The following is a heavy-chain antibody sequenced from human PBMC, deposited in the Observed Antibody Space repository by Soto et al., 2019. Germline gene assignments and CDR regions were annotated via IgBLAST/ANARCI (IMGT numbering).Heavy chain of an antibody. J-gene: IGHJ3*01. V-gene: IGHV2-5*02. CDR1: GFSLTTSGEG. CDR2: IYRDDDK. Sequence: QITLRESGPTLVKPTQTLTLTCTFSGFSLTTSGEGVGWIRQTPGKALEWLALIYRDDDKRYSPSLKSRRAITKDTAKDQVVLTVTIMDPVDRATYYCAHSDITMRAFDVCGQGRMVTVSS. CDR3: AHSDITMRAFDV. D-gene: IGHD1-1*01.